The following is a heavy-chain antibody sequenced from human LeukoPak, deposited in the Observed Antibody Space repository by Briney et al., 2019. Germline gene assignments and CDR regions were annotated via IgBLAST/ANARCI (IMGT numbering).Heavy chain of an antibody. CDR1: GGSISSSSYY. D-gene: IGHD3/OR15-3a*01. CDR3: ARGGALWTVTN. J-gene: IGHJ4*02. Sequence: SETLSLTCTVSGGSISSSSYYWGWIRQPPGEGLEWIGSVYYGGSTYYNPSLKSRVTISVDASKNQFSLRLSSATAADTAVYYCARGGALWTVTNWGQGTLVTVSS. V-gene: IGHV4-39*07. CDR2: VYYGGST.